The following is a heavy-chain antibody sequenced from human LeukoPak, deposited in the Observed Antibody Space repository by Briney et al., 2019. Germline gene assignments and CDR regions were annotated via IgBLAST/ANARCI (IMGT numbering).Heavy chain of an antibody. J-gene: IGHJ4*02. D-gene: IGHD2-2*01. CDR3: ARETMDCSSTSCYEDY. V-gene: IGHV1-2*02. Sequence: ASVKVSCKASGYTFTGYYMHWVRQAPGQGLEWMGWINPNSGGTNYAQKFQGRVTMTRDTSICTAYMELSRLRSDDTAVYYCARETMDCSSTSCYEDYWGQGTLVTVSS. CDR2: INPNSGGT. CDR1: GYTFTGYY.